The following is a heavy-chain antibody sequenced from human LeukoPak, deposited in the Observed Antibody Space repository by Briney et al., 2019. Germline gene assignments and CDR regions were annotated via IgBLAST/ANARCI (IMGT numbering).Heavy chain of an antibody. Sequence: ASVKVSCKASGYTFTSYGISWVRQAPGQGLEWMGIINPSGGSTSYAQKFQGRVTMTRDTSTSTVYMELSSLRSEDTAVYYCARRLTAASLEFDPWGQGTLVTVSS. D-gene: IGHD2-2*01. J-gene: IGHJ5*02. CDR1: GYTFTSYG. CDR2: INPSGGST. CDR3: ARRLTAASLEFDP. V-gene: IGHV1-46*01.